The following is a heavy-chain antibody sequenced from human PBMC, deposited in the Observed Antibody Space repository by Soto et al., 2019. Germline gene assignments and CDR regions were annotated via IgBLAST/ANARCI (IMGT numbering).Heavy chain of an antibody. Sequence: EVQLLESGGGLVQPGGSLRLSCAASGFPFSSYAMDWVRQAPGKGLEWVSGISGSDGSTYHADSVKGRFTISRDNYKNTLYLQMNSLRAEDTAIYYCAKEGSSWYYFDYWGQGTLVTVSS. V-gene: IGHV3-23*01. CDR1: GFPFSSYA. D-gene: IGHD6-13*01. J-gene: IGHJ4*02. CDR2: ISGSDGST. CDR3: AKEGSSWYYFDY.